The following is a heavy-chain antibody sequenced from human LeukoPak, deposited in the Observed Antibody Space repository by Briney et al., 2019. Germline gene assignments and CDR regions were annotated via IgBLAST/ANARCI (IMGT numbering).Heavy chain of an antibody. V-gene: IGHV3-21*05. CDR1: GFTFSSYE. Sequence: PGGSLRLSCAASGFTFSSYEMNWVRQAPGKGLEWVSYISSSSSYIYYADSVKGRFTISRDNAKNSLYLQMNSLRAEDTAVYYCARDRAVDYWGQGTLVTVSS. CDR3: ARDRAVDY. D-gene: IGHD4/OR15-4a*01. CDR2: ISSSSSYI. J-gene: IGHJ4*02.